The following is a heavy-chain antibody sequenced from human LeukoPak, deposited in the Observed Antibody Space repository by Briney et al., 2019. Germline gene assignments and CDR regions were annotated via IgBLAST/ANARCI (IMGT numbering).Heavy chain of an antibody. D-gene: IGHD6-6*01. CDR2: ISGSGGST. CDR3: AISHSSSTSPMYYFDY. J-gene: IGHJ4*02. V-gene: IGHV3-23*01. Sequence: RGGSLRLSCAASGFTFSSYAMSWVRQAPGEGLGWVSAISGSGGSTYYADSVKGRFAISRDNSKNTLYLQMNSLRGEDTAVYYCAISHSSSTSPMYYFDYWGQGTLVTVSS. CDR1: GFTFSSYA.